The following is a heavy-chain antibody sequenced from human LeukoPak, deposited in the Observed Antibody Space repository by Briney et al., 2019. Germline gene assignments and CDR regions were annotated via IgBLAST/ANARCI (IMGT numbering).Heavy chain of an antibody. CDR2: ISDDGNKK. CDR1: GFSFSFYG. CDR3: AKGVTKLERICAFDI. V-gene: IGHV3-33*05. J-gene: IGHJ3*02. Sequence: GGSLRLSCAASGFSFSFYGMHWVRQAPGKGLEWVAVISDDGNKKDYADSVKGRFTISRDNSKNTLYLQMNSLRAEDTAVYYCAKGVTKLERICAFDIWGQGTMVTVSS. D-gene: IGHD1-1*01.